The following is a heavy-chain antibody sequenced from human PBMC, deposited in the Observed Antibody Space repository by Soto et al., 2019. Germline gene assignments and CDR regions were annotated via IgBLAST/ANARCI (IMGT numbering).Heavy chain of an antibody. CDR3: ARLTPASSGYFDAFDI. D-gene: IGHD3-22*01. V-gene: IGHV4-59*08. Sequence: QVQLQESGPGLVKPSETLSLTCTVSGGSISSYYWSWIRQPPGKGLERIGYIYYSGNTNYNPSLKSRVTISVDTSKNQVSLNLSSGTAADTAVYYCARLTPASSGYFDAFDIWGKGTMVTVSS. J-gene: IGHJ3*02. CDR2: IYYSGNT. CDR1: GGSISSYY.